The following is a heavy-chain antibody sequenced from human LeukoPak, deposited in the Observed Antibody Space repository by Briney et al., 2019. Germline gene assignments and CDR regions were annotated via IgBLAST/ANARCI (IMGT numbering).Heavy chain of an antibody. J-gene: IGHJ4*02. CDR2: ISHDGSNK. CDR1: GFTFRSFA. D-gene: IGHD3-16*01. V-gene: IGHV3-30*04. CDR3: AQRGGLDF. Sequence: PGRSLRLSCAASGFTFRSFAMHWVRQAPGKGLEWVAVISHDGSNKYYADSVKGRFTISRDNSKNTLYLQMNSLRAEDTAVYYCAQRGGLDFWGQGTLVTVSS.